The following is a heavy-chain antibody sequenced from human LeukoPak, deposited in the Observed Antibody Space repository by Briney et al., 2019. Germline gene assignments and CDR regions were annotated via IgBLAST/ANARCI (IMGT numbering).Heavy chain of an antibody. J-gene: IGHJ5*02. CDR2: IIPILGIA. CDR3: ARVRGVFGVVITSYNWFDP. CDR1: GGTFSSYT. D-gene: IGHD3-3*01. Sequence: SVKVSCKASGGTFSSYTISWVRQAPGQGLEWMGRIIPILGIANYAQKFQGRVTITADKSTSTAYMELSSLRSEDTAVYYCARVRGVFGVVITSYNWFDPWGQGTLVTVSS. V-gene: IGHV1-69*02.